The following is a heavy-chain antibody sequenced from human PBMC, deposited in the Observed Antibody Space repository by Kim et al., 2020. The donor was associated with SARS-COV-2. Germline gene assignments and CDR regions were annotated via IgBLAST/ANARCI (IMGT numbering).Heavy chain of an antibody. CDR2: ISYDGSNK. CDR1: GFTFSSYG. D-gene: IGHD3-10*01. CDR3: AISLRFGEGYDGMEV. V-gene: IGHV3-33*05. Sequence: GGSLRLSCAASGFTFSSYGMHWVRQAPGKGLEWVAVISYDGSNKYYADSVKGRFTISRDNSKNTLYLQMNILRAEDTAVYYCAISLRFGEGYDGMEVWG. J-gene: IGHJ6*02.